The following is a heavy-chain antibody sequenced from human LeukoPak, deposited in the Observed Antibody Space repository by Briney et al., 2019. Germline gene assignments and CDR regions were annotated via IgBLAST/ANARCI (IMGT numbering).Heavy chain of an antibody. CDR3: ARDSGWFRFDS. V-gene: IGHV3-33*01. Sequence: RRSLRLSCAASGFTFSSYGMHWVRQAPGKGLEWVAVIWYDGSNKYYADSVKGRFTISRDNAKNSLYLQMNSLRAEDTAVYYCARDSGWFRFDSWGQGTLVTVSS. J-gene: IGHJ4*02. CDR1: GFTFSSYG. CDR2: IWYDGSNK. D-gene: IGHD6-13*01.